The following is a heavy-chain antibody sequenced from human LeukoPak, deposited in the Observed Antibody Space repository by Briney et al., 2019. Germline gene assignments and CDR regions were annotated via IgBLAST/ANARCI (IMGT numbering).Heavy chain of an antibody. CDR3: ATPRSTMWGLGAFDI. V-gene: IGHV3-23*01. J-gene: IGHJ3*02. D-gene: IGHD1-1*01. CDR2: ISGSGGST. CDR1: GFTFSSYA. Sequence: PGGSLRLSCAASGFTFSSYAMSWVRQAPGKGLEWVSGISGSGGSTYYADSVKGRFTISRDNSKNTLYLQMNSLRADDTAVYYCATPRSTMWGLGAFDIWGQGTMVTVSS.